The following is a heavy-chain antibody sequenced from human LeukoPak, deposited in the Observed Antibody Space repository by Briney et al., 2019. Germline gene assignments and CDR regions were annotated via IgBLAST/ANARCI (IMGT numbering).Heavy chain of an antibody. Sequence: SETLSLTCAVYGGSFSGYYWSWIRQPPGKGLEWIGEINHSGSTNYNPSLKSRVTISVDTSKNQFSLKLSSVTAADTAVYYCARSGRGLATRFDPWGQGTLVTVSS. CDR2: INHSGST. CDR1: GGSFSGYY. D-gene: IGHD1-26*01. V-gene: IGHV4-34*01. CDR3: ARSGRGLATRFDP. J-gene: IGHJ5*02.